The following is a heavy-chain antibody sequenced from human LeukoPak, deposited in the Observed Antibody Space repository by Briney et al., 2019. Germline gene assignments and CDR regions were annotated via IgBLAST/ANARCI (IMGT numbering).Heavy chain of an antibody. CDR1: GFTFSSYW. V-gene: IGHV3-7*01. CDR2: IKQDGSEK. D-gene: IGHD5-18*01. J-gene: IGHJ4*02. Sequence: PGGSLRLSCAASGFTFSSYWMSWVRQAPGKGLEWVANIKQDGSEKYYVDSVKGRFTISRDNAKNPLYLQMNSLRAEDTAVYYCARDVTWIQLWLHFDYWGQGTLVTVSS. CDR3: ARDVTWIQLWLHFDY.